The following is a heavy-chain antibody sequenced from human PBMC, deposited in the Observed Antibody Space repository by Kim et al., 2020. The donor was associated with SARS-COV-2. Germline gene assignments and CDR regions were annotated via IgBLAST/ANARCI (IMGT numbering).Heavy chain of an antibody. J-gene: IGHJ6*02. Sequence: GGSLRLSCAASGFTFSAHYMSWVRQAPGKGLEWISYISSGGSTIYYAESLKGRFTVSRDNAKKSLYLQMSSLRAGDTAVYYCARVASQYDNYGMDVWGQG. CDR3: ARVASQYDNYGMDV. CDR1: GFTFSAHY. V-gene: IGHV3-11*04. CDR2: ISSGGSTI.